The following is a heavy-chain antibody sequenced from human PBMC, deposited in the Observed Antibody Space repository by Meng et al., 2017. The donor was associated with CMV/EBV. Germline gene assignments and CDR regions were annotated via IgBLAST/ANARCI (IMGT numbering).Heavy chain of an antibody. Sequence: GGSLRLSCAASGFTFDDYAMHWVRQAPGKGLEWVSLISWDGGSTYYADSVKGRFTISRDNSKNPLYLQMNSLRAEDTALYYCATQQLVHRDYWGQGTLVTVSS. CDR2: ISWDGGST. CDR3: ATQQLVHRDY. V-gene: IGHV3-43D*03. J-gene: IGHJ4*02. CDR1: GFTFDDYA. D-gene: IGHD6-13*01.